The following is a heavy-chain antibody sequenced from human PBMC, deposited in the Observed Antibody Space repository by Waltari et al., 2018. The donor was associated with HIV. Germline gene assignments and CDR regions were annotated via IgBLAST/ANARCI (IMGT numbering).Heavy chain of an antibody. J-gene: IGHJ5*02. CDR2: ISYDGSNK. CDR3: AKDYFVVVTAAGPFDP. Sequence: QVKLVESAGVVSHSGSSLRLSWPACGCRPGTHATHVVRQVPGKGLEWVAVISYDGSNKYYADSVNGRFTISTDNSKNTLYLQMNSLRAEDTAVYYCAKDYFVVVTAAGPFDPWGQGTLVTVSS. V-gene: IGHV3-30*04. D-gene: IGHD2-21*02. CDR1: GCRPGTHA.